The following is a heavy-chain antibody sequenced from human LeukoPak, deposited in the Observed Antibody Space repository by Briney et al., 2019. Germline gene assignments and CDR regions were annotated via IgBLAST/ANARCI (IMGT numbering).Heavy chain of an antibody. Sequence: GASVKVSCKASGYTFTSYDINWVRQATGQGLEWMGWMNPNSGNTGYAQKFQGRVTMTRNTSINTAYMELSSLRSEDTAVYYCARVYSRRSSGYYYADYSGQGTLVTVSS. CDR2: MNPNSGNT. D-gene: IGHD3-22*01. V-gene: IGHV1-8*01. CDR3: ARVYSRRSSGYYYADY. CDR1: GYTFTSYD. J-gene: IGHJ4*02.